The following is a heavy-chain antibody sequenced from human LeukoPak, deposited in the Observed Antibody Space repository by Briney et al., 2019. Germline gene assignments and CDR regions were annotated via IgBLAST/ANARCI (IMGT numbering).Heavy chain of an antibody. CDR3: ARAERAVAGTEH. Sequence: GASVKVSCKASGCTFTGYYMHWVRQTPGQGLEWMEWINPNSGGTNYAQKFQGRVTMTRDTSISTAYMELSRLRSDDTAVYYCARAERAVAGTEHWGQGTLVTVSS. D-gene: IGHD6-19*01. J-gene: IGHJ1*01. CDR2: INPNSGGT. CDR1: GCTFTGYY. V-gene: IGHV1-2*02.